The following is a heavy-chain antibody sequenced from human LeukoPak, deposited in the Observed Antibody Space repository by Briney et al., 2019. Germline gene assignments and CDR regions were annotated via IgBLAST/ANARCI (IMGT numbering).Heavy chain of an antibody. V-gene: IGHV4-59*01. CDR1: GGSISSYY. D-gene: IGHD3-10*01. CDR2: IYYSGST. Sequence: MPSETLSLTCTVSGGSISSYYWSWIRQPPGKGLEWIGYIYYSGSTNYNPSLKSRVTISVDTSKNQFSLKLSSVTAADTAVYYCARVSMVRGVIDYWGQGTLVTVSS. J-gene: IGHJ4*02. CDR3: ARVSMVRGVIDY.